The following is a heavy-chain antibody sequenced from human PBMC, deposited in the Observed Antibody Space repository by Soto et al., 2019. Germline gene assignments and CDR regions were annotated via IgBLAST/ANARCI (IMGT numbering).Heavy chain of an antibody. V-gene: IGHV1-18*01. Sequence: ASVKVSCKTSGYTFTSYFITLVRRAPGQGLGWVGXXSAXNXXXNXXXXLQGRVTMTTDTSTSTAYLELRSLRSDDTAVYFCARQNYYSGMDVWGQGTTVTVSS. J-gene: IGHJ6*02. CDR1: GYTFTSYF. CDR3: ARQNYYSGMDV. CDR2: XSAXNXXX.